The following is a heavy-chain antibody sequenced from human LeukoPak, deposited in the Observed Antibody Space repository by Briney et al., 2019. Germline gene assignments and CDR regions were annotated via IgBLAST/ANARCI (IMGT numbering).Heavy chain of an antibody. CDR2: IYHSGSS. CDR1: GHSISSGYY. V-gene: IGHV4-38-2*01. CDR3: ARLSPQTRVVPPSFFDY. D-gene: IGHD2-15*01. Sequence: PSETLSLTCAVSGHSISSGYYWGWLRPPPGKELEWIGSIYHSGSSYYNPSLKSRVTISVDTSKSQFSLKLSSVTAADTAVYYCARLSPQTRVVPPSFFDYWGQGTLVTGSS. J-gene: IGHJ4*02.